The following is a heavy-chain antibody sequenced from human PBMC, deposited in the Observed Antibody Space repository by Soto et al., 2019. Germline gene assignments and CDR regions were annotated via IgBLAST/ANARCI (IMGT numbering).Heavy chain of an antibody. CDR3: ARQRGDASIFDY. CDR1: GGSISSSSYY. CDR2: IYYSGST. Sequence: SETLSLTCTVSGGSISSSSYYWGWIRQPPGKGLEWIGSIYYSGSTYYNPSLKSRVTISVDTSKNQFSLKLSSVTAADTAVYDCARQRGDASIFDYWGQGTLVTVSS. V-gene: IGHV4-39*01. D-gene: IGHD2-21*02. J-gene: IGHJ4*02.